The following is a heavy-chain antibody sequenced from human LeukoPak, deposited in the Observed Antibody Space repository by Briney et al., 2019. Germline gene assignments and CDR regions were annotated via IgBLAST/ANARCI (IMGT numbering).Heavy chain of an antibody. J-gene: IGHJ4*02. CDR1: GGTFSSYA. V-gene: IGHV1-69*05. Sequence: SVKVSCKASGGTFSSYAISWVRQAPGQGLEWMGRIIPIFGTANYAQKFQGRVTITTDESTSTAYMKLSSLRSEDTAVYYCARFGPSGSYDFDYWGQGTLVTVSS. CDR3: ARFGPSGSYDFDY. CDR2: IIPIFGTA. D-gene: IGHD1-26*01.